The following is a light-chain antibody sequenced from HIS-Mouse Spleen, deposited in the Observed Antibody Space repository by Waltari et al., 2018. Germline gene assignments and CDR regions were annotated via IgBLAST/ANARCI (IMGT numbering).Light chain of an antibody. CDR2: DVS. J-gene: IGLJ2*01. Sequence: QSALTQPASVSGSPRQSITISCTGTSSDVGGYNYVPWYQQHPGKAPKLMIYDVSNRPSGVSNRFSGSKSGNTASLTISGLQAEDEADYYCSSYTSSSFNVVFGGGTKLTVL. V-gene: IGLV2-14*03. CDR1: SSDVGGYNY. CDR3: SSYTSSSFNVV.